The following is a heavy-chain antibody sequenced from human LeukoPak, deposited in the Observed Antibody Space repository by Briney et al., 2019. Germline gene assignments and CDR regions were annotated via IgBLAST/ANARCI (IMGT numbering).Heavy chain of an antibody. CDR1: GFTFSSHG. J-gene: IGHJ4*02. CDR2: IWYDGSKK. CDR3: ARGGGRHVEY. D-gene: IGHD3-16*01. V-gene: IGHV3-33*01. Sequence: GGSLRLSCAASGFTFSSHGMHWVRQAAGKGLEWVAFIWYDGSKKNHADSVKGRFTISRDNSKNTLYLQMNSLRAEDTAVYYCARGGGRHVEYWGQGNLVTVSS.